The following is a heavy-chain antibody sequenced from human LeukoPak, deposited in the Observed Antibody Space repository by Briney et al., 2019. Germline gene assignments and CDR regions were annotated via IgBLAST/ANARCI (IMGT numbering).Heavy chain of an antibody. J-gene: IGHJ4*02. Sequence: SETLSLTCTVSGGSVSSYYWSWIRQPAGKGLEWIGRIYTSGSTNYNPSLKSRVTISVDTSKNQFSLKLSSVTAADTAVYYCARVGDSSGWYYFDYWGQGTLVTVSS. CDR1: GGSVSSYY. CDR3: ARVGDSSGWYYFDY. V-gene: IGHV4-4*07. D-gene: IGHD6-19*01. CDR2: IYTSGST.